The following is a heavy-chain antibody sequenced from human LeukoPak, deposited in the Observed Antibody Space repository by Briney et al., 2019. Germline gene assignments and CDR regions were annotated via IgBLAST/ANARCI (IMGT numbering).Heavy chain of an antibody. CDR1: GFTFSSYG. J-gene: IGHJ1*01. CDR3: AKVEDIVGATEYFQH. Sequence: PGGSLRLSCAASGFTFSSYGMHWVRQAPGKGLEWVAVISYDGSNKYYADSVKGRFTISRDNSKNTLYLQMNSLRAEDTAVYYCAKVEDIVGATEYFQHWGQGTLVTVSS. V-gene: IGHV3-30*18. D-gene: IGHD1-26*01. CDR2: ISYDGSNK.